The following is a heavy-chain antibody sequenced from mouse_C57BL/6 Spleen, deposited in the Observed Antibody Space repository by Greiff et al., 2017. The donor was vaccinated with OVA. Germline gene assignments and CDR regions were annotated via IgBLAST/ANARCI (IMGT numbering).Heavy chain of an antibody. CDR3: AREDSSCYGY. J-gene: IGHJ2*01. CDR2: ISYDGSN. D-gene: IGHD3-2*02. V-gene: IGHV3-6*01. CDR1: GYSITSCYY. Sequence: ESGPGLVKPSQSLSLTCSVTGYSITSCYYWYWIRPFPGNKLEWMGYISYDGSNNYNPSLKNRISITRDTSKNQCFLKLNSVTTEDTATDYYAREDSSCYGYWGQGTTLTVSS.